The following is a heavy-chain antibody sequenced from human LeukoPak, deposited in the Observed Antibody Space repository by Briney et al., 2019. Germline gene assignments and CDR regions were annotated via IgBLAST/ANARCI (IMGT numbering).Heavy chain of an antibody. J-gene: IGHJ5*02. V-gene: IGHV3-23*01. CDR2: ISGSGGST. Sequence: GGSLRLSCAASGFTFSGYAMSWVRQAPGKGLEWVSAISGSGGSTYYADSVKGRFTISRDNSKNTLYLQMNSLRAEDTAVYYCAKEGGITIFGVVIKPLNWFDPWGQGTLVTVSS. CDR1: GFTFSGYA. CDR3: AKEGGITIFGVVIKPLNWFDP. D-gene: IGHD3-3*01.